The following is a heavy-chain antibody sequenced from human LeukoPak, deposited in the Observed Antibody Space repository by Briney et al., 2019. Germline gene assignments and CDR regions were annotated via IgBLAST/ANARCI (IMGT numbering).Heavy chain of an antibody. CDR1: GFAFSNAW. J-gene: IGHJ4*02. V-gene: IGHV3-15*01. CDR3: TTLTPRAPFDY. CDR2: IKSKTDGGTT. Sequence: PGGSLRLSCAASGFAFSNAWMSWVRQAPGKGLEWVGRIKSKTDGGTTDYAAPVKGRFTISRDDSKNTLYLQMNSLKTEDTAVYYCTTLTPRAPFDYWGQGTLVTVSS.